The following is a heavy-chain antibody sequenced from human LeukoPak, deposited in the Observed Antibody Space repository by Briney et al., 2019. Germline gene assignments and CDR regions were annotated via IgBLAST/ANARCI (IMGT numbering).Heavy chain of an antibody. J-gene: IGHJ5*02. D-gene: IGHD5-18*01. CDR1: GYSFTNYW. Sequence: GESLKISCKGSGYSFTNYWIVWVRQMPGKGPELMGIIYPGDSDTRYSPSFQRQVTISAHKSISTAYLQWSSLKASDTAMYYCARHLRLWQNWFDPWGQGTLVTVSS. CDR2: IYPGDSDT. CDR3: ARHLRLWQNWFDP. V-gene: IGHV5-51*01.